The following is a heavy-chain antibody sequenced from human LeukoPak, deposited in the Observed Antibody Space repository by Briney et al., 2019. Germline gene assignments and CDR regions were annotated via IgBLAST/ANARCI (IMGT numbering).Heavy chain of an antibody. J-gene: IGHJ4*02. CDR1: GGSFSGYY. CDR3: ARGVDYYYDSSGYLSTFDY. CDR2: INHSGST. Sequence: SETLSLTCAVYGGSFSGYYWSWIRQPPGKGLEWIGEINHSGSTNYNPSLKSRVTISVDTSKNQFSLKQSSVTAADTAVYYCARGVDYYYDSSGYLSTFDYWGQGTLVTVSS. V-gene: IGHV4-34*01. D-gene: IGHD3-22*01.